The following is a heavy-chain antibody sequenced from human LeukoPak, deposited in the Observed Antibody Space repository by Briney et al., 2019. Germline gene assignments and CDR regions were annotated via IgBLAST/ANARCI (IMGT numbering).Heavy chain of an antibody. CDR1: GFTFSSDW. CDR2: IKPDEGEK. V-gene: IGHV3-7*01. CDR3: ARVSNSGWGSRFDP. J-gene: IGHJ5*02. Sequence: PGGSLRLSCAASGFTFSSDWMIWVRQAPGKGLEWVANIKPDEGEKYYVDSVKGRFTISRDNAKNSLYLQMNSLRAEDTAVYYCARVSNSGWGSRFDPWGQGTLVTVSS. D-gene: IGHD6-19*01.